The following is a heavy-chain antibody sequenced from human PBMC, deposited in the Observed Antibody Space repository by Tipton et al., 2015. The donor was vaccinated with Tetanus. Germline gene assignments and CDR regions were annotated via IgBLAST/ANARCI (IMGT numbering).Heavy chain of an antibody. CDR2: INHSGTT. CDR3: ARDRRDFAYDSRGFYSPLYYFDN. D-gene: IGHD3-22*01. J-gene: IGHJ4*02. Sequence: TLSLTCSVSGGSFSGYLWSWVRQPSGKGLEWIGEINHSGTTNYNPSLKSRVTISVDTSKNQFSLKLTSVTAADAAVYFCARDRRDFAYDSRGFYSPLYYFDNWGQGLRVTVSS. CDR1: GGSFSGYL. V-gene: IGHV4-34*01.